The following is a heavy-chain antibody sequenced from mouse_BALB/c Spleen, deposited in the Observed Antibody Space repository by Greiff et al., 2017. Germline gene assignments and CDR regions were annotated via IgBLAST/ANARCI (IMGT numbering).Heavy chain of an antibody. V-gene: IGHV1-7*01. CDR1: GYTFTSYW. Sequence: VQLQQSGAELAKPGASVKMSCKASGYTFTSYWMHWVKQRPGQGLEWIGYINPSTGYTEYNQKFKDKATLTADKSSSTAYMQLSSLTSEDSAVYYCARGDGYDGVWFAYWGQGTLVTVSA. J-gene: IGHJ3*01. CDR3: ARGDGYDGVWFAY. CDR2: INPSTGYT. D-gene: IGHD2-2*01.